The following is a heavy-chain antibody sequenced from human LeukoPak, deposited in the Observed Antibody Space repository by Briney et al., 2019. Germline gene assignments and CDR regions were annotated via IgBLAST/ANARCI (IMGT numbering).Heavy chain of an antibody. CDR3: ARERRSFDP. CDR1: GYTFSSHG. D-gene: IGHD3-16*01. Sequence: ASVKVSCKASGYTFSSHGIIWVRQAPGQGLEWIAWTSPHTGGIDYAQNLQGRVTVTTDTSTNTAYMELRSLRFDDTAVYYCARERRSFDPWGQGTLVTVSS. J-gene: IGHJ5*02. CDR2: TSPHTGGI. V-gene: IGHV1-18*01.